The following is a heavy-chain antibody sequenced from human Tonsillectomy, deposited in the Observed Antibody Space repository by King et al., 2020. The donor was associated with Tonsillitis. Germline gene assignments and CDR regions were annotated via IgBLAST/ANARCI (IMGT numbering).Heavy chain of an antibody. D-gene: IGHD2-15*01. CDR1: GGSISSYY. Sequence: MQLQESGPGLVKPSETLSLTCTVSGGSISSYYWSWIRQPPGKGLEWIGYIYYSGSTNYNPSLKSRVTISVDTSKNQFSLKLSSVTAADTAVYYCARDPIGYCSGGSCYPPGWFDPWGQGTLVTVSS. V-gene: IGHV4-59*01. CDR2: IYYSGST. CDR3: ARDPIGYCSGGSCYPPGWFDP. J-gene: IGHJ5*02.